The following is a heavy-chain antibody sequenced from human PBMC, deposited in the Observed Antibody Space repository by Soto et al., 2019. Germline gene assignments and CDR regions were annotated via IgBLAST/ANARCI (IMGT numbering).Heavy chain of an antibody. CDR3: ARGPGPAAATGL. V-gene: IGHV1-8*01. D-gene: IGHD6-13*01. CDR2: MNPNSGNT. CDR1: GYTFTSYD. Sequence: ASVKVSCKASGYTFTSYDINWVRQATGQGLEWMGWMNPNSGNTGYAQKFQGRVTMTRNTSISTAYMELSSLRSEDTAVYYCARGPGPAAATGLWGQGTLVTVSS. J-gene: IGHJ4*02.